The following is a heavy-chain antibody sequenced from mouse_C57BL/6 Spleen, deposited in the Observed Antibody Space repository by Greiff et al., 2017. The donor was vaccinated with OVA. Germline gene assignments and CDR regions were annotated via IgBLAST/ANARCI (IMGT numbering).Heavy chain of an antibody. V-gene: IGHV2-2*01. CDR2: IWSGGST. CDR1: GFSLTSYG. J-gene: IGHJ2*01. D-gene: IGHD4-1*01. CDR3: ARNPPSGYFDY. Sequence: VKLMESGPGLVQPSQSLSITCTVSGFSLTSYGVHWVRQSPGKGLEWLGVIWSGGSTDYNAAFISRLSISKDNSTSQVFFKMNSLQADDTAIYYCARNPPSGYFDYWGQGTTLTVSS.